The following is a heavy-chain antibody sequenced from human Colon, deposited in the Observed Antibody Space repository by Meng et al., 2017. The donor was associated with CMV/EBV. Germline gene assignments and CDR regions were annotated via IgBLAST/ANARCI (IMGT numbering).Heavy chain of an antibody. CDR1: GDSMSNFY. J-gene: IGHJ5*02. CDR3: ARVSSGSRNWFDP. Sequence: SETLSLTCTISGDSMSNFYWGWIRQPPGKGLEWIGNIHYSGTTNYNSSLKSRVTISIDMAKNQFSLKLSSVTAADTAVYYCARVSSGSRNWFDPWGQGTLVTVSS. CDR2: IHYSGTT. D-gene: IGHD6-13*01. V-gene: IGHV4-59*01.